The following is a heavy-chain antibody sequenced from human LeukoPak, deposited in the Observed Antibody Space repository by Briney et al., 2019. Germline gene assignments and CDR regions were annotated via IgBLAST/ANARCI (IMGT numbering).Heavy chain of an antibody. D-gene: IGHD3-22*01. V-gene: IGHV3-23*01. CDR2: VSGSGGST. CDR3: AKAMTMIDNYFDY. CDR1: GFTFSSYA. Sequence: GGSLRLSCAASGFTFSSYAMSWVRQAPGKGLEWVSGVSGSGGSTYYADSVKGRFTISRDKSKNTLHLQMNSLGAEDTAVYYCAKAMTMIDNYFDYWGQGTLVTVSS. J-gene: IGHJ4*02.